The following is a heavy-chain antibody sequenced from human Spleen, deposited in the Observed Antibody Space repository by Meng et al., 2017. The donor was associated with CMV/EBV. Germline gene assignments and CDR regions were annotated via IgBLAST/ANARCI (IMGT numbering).Heavy chain of an antibody. V-gene: IGHV2-5*01. Sequence: TLSLTCTVSGGSVSSGNYYWNWIRQPPGKALEWLALIYGNDDKRYNPSLKGRFTVAQDTSKNQVVLTVTDLDPVDTATYYCAQRIAGWGYFAYWGPGTLVTVSS. CDR1: GGSVSSGNYY. CDR3: AQRIAGWGYFAY. J-gene: IGHJ4*02. CDR2: IYGNDDK. D-gene: IGHD2-21*01.